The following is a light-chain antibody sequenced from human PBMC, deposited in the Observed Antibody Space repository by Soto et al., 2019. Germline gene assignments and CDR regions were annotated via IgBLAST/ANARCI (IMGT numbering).Light chain of an antibody. CDR2: GAS. CDR3: QQYGNSPWT. Sequence: EIVLTQSPGTLSLSPGERATLSCGASQSVRSNYLAWYQQKPGQAPRLFIYGASSRATGIPDRFSGSGSGTDFTLTISRLEPEDFAVYHCQQYGNSPWTFGQGTKVDIK. CDR1: QSVRSNY. V-gene: IGKV3-20*01. J-gene: IGKJ1*01.